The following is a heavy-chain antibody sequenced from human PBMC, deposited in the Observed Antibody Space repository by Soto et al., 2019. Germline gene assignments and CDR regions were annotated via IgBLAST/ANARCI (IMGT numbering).Heavy chain of an antibody. CDR1: GGTFSSYA. V-gene: IGHV1-69*13. CDR2: IIPIFGTA. CDR3: ASYPGSGSYRLDY. D-gene: IGHD3-10*01. Sequence: SVKVSCKASGGTFSSYAISWVRQAPGQGLEWMGGIIPIFGTANYAQKFQGRVPITADESASTAYMELSSLRSEDTAVYYCASYPGSGSYRLDYWGQGTLVTVSS. J-gene: IGHJ4*02.